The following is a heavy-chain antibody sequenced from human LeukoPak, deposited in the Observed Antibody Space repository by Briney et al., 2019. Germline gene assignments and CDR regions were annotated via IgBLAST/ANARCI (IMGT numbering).Heavy chain of an antibody. CDR1: GFKFSDYS. V-gene: IGHV3-48*04. D-gene: IGHD3-10*02. Sequence: GGSLRLSCAASGFKFSDYSMNWVRQAPGKGLGWVSYISSSGSTIYYADSVKGRFTISRDNAKNSLYLQMNSLRAEDTAVYYCAELGITMIGGVWGKGTTVTISS. CDR3: AELGITMIGGV. J-gene: IGHJ6*04. CDR2: ISSSGSTI.